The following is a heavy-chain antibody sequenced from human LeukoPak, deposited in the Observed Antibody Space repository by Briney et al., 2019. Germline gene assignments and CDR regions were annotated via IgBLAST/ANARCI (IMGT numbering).Heavy chain of an antibody. CDR3: AKGAQDYGDSTTDY. V-gene: IGHV3-23*01. Sequence: PGGSLRLSCAASAFTFSSYAMSWFRQAPGMGLEWVSVISGSGGRTYYADSVKGRFTISRDNSKNTLFLQMNSLRAEDTAVYYCAKGAQDYGDSTTDYWGQGTLVTVSS. J-gene: IGHJ4*02. CDR1: AFTFSSYA. CDR2: ISGSGGRT. D-gene: IGHD4-17*01.